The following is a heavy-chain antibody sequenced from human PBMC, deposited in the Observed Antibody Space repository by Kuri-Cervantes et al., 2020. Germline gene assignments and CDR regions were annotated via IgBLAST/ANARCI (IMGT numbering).Heavy chain of an antibody. CDR1: GFTFSGYY. Sequence: GSLRLSCAASGFTFSGYYWSWIRQPPGKGLEWIGHIHHSGSTYYSPSLKSRVTMSVDTSKNQFSLRLSSVTAADTALYYCARRMGTYYGMDVWGQGTTVTVSS. J-gene: IGHJ6*02. D-gene: IGHD2-8*01. CDR2: IHHSGST. V-gene: IGHV4-34*01. CDR3: ARRMGTYYGMDV.